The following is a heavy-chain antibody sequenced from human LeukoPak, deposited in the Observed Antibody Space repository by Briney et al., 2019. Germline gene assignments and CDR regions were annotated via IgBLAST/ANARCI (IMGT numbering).Heavy chain of an antibody. Sequence: PSETLSLTCTVSGSSISNYYWNWIRLPPGKGLEWIGSFSNSGRTNSNPSLKTRVTISVHTSKNQFSLRLTSVTAADTAVYYCARSSYYDDAFDFWGQGTLVTVSS. CDR1: GSSISNYY. V-gene: IGHV4-59*01. J-gene: IGHJ4*02. CDR2: FSNSGRT. CDR3: ARSSYYDDAFDF. D-gene: IGHD3-22*01.